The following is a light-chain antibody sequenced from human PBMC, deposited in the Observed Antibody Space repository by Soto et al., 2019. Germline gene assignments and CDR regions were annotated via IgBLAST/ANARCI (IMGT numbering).Light chain of an antibody. J-gene: IGKJ2*01. CDR3: QQYGSSLYT. CDR1: QSVSSSY. Sequence: EIVLTQSPGTLSLSPGERATLSCRASQSVSSSYLAWYQQKPGQAPRLLIYGASSRATGIPDRFSGSGSGTDFTLTISRLEPEDFAVYYCQQYGSSLYTFGQGTXLEX. CDR2: GAS. V-gene: IGKV3-20*01.